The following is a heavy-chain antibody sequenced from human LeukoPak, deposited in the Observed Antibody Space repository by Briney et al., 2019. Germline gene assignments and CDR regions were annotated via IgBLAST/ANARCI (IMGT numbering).Heavy chain of an antibody. D-gene: IGHD3-22*01. CDR1: AGTFSSYA. J-gene: IGHJ6*04. CDR2: IIPIFGTA. CDR3: ARTGGYYDSSGYYFTKEMDV. V-gene: IGHV1-69*13. Sequence: VKFSCKASAGTFSSYAISWVRQAPGQGLEWMGGIIPIFGTANYAQKSQGRVTITADKPTSTAYMELSSLRSEDTAVYYCARTGGYYDSSGYYFTKEMDVWGKGTTVTVSS.